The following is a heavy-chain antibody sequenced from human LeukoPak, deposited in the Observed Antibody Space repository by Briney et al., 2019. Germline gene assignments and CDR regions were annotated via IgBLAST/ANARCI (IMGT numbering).Heavy chain of an antibody. CDR3: ARDGCSSTSCYFWYFDL. CDR1: GFTFSSYA. Sequence: GGSLRLSCAASGFTFSSYAMHWVRQAPGKGLEWVAVMSYDGSNKYYADSVKGRFTISRDNSKNTLYLQMNSLRAEDTAVYYCARDGCSSTSCYFWYFDLWGRGTLVTVSS. D-gene: IGHD2-2*01. CDR2: MSYDGSNK. V-gene: IGHV3-30*04. J-gene: IGHJ2*01.